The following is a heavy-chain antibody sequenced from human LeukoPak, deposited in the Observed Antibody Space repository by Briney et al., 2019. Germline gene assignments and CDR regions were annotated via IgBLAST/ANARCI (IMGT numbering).Heavy chain of an antibody. D-gene: IGHD3-3*01. J-gene: IGHJ4*02. CDR2: ISAYNGNT. CDR1: GYTFTSYG. CDR3: ARVFWSGYLEVFDY. Sequence: ASVKVSCKASGYTFTSYGISWVRQAPGQRIEWMGWISAYNGNTNYAQKLQGRVTMTTDTSTSTAYMELRSLRSDDTAVYYCARVFWSGYLEVFDYWGQGTLVTVSS. V-gene: IGHV1-18*01.